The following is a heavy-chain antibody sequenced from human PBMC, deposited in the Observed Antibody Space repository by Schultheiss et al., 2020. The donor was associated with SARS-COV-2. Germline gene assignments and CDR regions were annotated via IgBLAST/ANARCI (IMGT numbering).Heavy chain of an antibody. D-gene: IGHD2-2*01. Sequence: GGSLRLSCAASGFTFSSYWMSWVRQAPGKGLEWVANIKQDGSEKYYVDSVKGRVTISRDNAKNSLYLQINSLKAEDTAVYYCATHCSSTSCLSAFDIWGQGTMVTVSS. J-gene: IGHJ3*02. V-gene: IGHV3-7*05. CDR1: GFTFSSYW. CDR2: IKQDGSEK. CDR3: ATHCSSTSCLSAFDI.